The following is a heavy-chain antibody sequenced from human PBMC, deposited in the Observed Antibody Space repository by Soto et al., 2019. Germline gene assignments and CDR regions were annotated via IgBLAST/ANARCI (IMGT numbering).Heavy chain of an antibody. CDR2: IIPVLGVE. J-gene: IGHJ1*01. D-gene: IGHD1-1*01. Sequence: QVQLVQSGAEVKNPGSSVKVSCKGSGDTFTRSVISWVRQVPGQRLEWMGRIIPVLGVENHAQNCQGIVTVTADKSTSTAYLELNSLKSEDTDIYYCASSTTGVYVFHDWGQGTLVTVSS. V-gene: IGHV1-69*02. CDR1: GDTFTRSV. CDR3: ASSTTGVYVFHD.